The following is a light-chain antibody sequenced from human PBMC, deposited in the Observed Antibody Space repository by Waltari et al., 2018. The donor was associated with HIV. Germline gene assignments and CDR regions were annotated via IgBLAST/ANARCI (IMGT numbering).Light chain of an antibody. Sequence: LVMTQSPATLSVSPGERATVSCKARPSIARNIALYQQEPGQAPRLRIQGASTRATGIPARFSGSGSGTKFTLTISSLQSEDFAVYYCQQYNNWPITFGQGTRLEIK. CDR2: GAS. CDR3: QQYNNWPIT. CDR1: PSIARN. V-gene: IGKV3-15*01. J-gene: IGKJ5*01.